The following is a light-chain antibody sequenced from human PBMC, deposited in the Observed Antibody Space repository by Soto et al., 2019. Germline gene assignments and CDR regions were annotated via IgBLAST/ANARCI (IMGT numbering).Light chain of an antibody. CDR2: EVS. J-gene: IGLJ2*01. V-gene: IGLV2-8*01. CDR3: SSYAGGNNLV. Sequence: QSALTQPPSASGSPGQSVTISCTGTSSDVGGYNFVSWYQQHPGKAPKLMIYEVSKRPSGVPDRFSGSKSGNMASLTVSGLQAEDEADYYCSSYAGGNNLVFGGGTKLTVL. CDR1: SSDVGGYNF.